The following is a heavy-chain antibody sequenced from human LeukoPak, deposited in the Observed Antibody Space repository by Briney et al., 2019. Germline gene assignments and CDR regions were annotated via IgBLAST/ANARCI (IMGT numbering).Heavy chain of an antibody. V-gene: IGHV4-34*01. CDR3: ARTQQLGPYNWFDL. CDR1: GGSFSDYY. J-gene: IGHJ5*02. D-gene: IGHD6-13*01. CDR2: INHSGST. Sequence: SETLSLTCAVDGGSFSDYYWSWIRQPPGKGLEWIGEINHSGSTNYNPSLKSRVTISVDTSKNHFPLKLSSVTAADTAMYYCARTQQLGPYNWFDLWGQGTLVTVSS.